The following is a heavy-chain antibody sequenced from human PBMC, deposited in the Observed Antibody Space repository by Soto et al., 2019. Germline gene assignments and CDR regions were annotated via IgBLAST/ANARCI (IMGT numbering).Heavy chain of an antibody. CDR1: GFTFSGYA. CDR2: LDYSGTA. J-gene: IGHJ4*02. CDR3: ARQGSY. V-gene: IGHV4-38-2*01. Sequence: PGGSLRLSCAASGFTFSGYAMSWVRQAPGKGLEWIGTLDYSGTAHYNPSLKSRINISADPSKNQVSLTLTSVTAADTAVYYCARQGSYWGQGALVTVSS.